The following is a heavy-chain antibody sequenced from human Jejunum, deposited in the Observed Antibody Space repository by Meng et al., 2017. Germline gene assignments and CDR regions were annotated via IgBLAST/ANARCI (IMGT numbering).Heavy chain of an antibody. CDR2: IIPSNGQT. J-gene: IGHJ4*02. CDR3: AKVSVGATSGEY. CDR1: GYIFVNYA. Sequence: ASVKVSCKASGYIFVNYAVSWVRQAPGQGLEWMGWIIPSNGQTNYAQKVQDRVTMTTDTSTGTAYMELRSLRSDDTAFYYCAKVSVGATSGEYWGQGTLVTGSS. V-gene: IGHV1-18*01. D-gene: IGHD1-26*01.